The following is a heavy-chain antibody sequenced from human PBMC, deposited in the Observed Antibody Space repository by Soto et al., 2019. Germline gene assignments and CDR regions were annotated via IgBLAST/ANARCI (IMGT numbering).Heavy chain of an antibody. CDR1: GFTFSSYW. CDR2: INSDGSST. Sequence: GGSLRLSCAASGFTFSSYWMHWVRQAPGKGLVWVSRINSDGSSTSYADSVKGRFTISRDNAKNTLYLQMNSLRAEDTAVYYCARDPSSIMITFGGVIAGAFDIWGQGTMVTVSS. J-gene: IGHJ3*02. D-gene: IGHD3-16*02. V-gene: IGHV3-74*01. CDR3: ARDPSSIMITFGGVIAGAFDI.